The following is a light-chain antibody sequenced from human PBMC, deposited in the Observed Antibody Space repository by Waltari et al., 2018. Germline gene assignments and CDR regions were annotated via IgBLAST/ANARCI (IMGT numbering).Light chain of an antibody. J-gene: IGKJ1*01. CDR3: QQYKSYKT. Sequence: DIQMTQSPSTLSASVGDTVIIACRASQIITTSLAWYQQKPGKAPDVLIYGASNLESGVPSRFSGSGSGTEFTLTISSLQPDDFATYYCQQYKSYKTFGQGTRVEIK. V-gene: IGKV1-5*03. CDR2: GAS. CDR1: QIITTS.